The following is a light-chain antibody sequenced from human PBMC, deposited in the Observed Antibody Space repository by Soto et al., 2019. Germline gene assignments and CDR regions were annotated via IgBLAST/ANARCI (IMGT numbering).Light chain of an antibody. Sequence: QSVLTQPPSASGTPGQRVTIXCSGSSSNIGSNTVNWYQQLPGTAPKLLIYSNNQRPSGVPDRFSGSKSGTSASLAISGLQSEDEADYYCAAWDDSLNAVVFGGGTKVTVL. J-gene: IGLJ2*01. CDR2: SNN. CDR3: AAWDDSLNAVV. CDR1: SSNIGSNT. V-gene: IGLV1-44*01.